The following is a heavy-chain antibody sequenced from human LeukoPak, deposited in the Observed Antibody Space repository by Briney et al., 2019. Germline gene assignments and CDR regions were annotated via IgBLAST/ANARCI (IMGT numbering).Heavy chain of an antibody. Sequence: GASVKVSCKASGGTFSSYAISWVRQAPGQGLEWMGRIIPILGIANYAQKFQGRVTITADKSTSTAYMELSSLRSEDTAVYYCARGQNFGVVIGEQFDYWGQGTLVTVSS. CDR3: ARGQNFGVVIGEQFDY. D-gene: IGHD3-3*01. CDR1: GGTFSSYA. V-gene: IGHV1-69*04. J-gene: IGHJ4*02. CDR2: IIPILGIA.